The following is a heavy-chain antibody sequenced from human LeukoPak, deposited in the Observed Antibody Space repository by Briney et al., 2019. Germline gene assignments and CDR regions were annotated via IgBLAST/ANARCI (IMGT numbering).Heavy chain of an antibody. CDR1: GFTFSNYG. V-gene: IGHV3-30*02. D-gene: IGHD3-22*01. J-gene: IGHJ4*02. CDR3: AKNSPVGDSSGYYSASFNY. Sequence: GGSLRLSCAASGFTFSNYGMHWVRQAPGKGLEWVAFIRYDGSNKYYADSVKGRFTISRDNSKNTLYLQMNSLRAEVTAVYYCAKNSPVGDSSGYYSASFNYWGQGTLVTVSS. CDR2: IRYDGSNK.